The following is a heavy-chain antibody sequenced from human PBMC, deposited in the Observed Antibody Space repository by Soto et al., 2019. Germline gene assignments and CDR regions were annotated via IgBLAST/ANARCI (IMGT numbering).Heavy chain of an antibody. CDR2: ISSSSSTI. J-gene: IGHJ6*02. V-gene: IGHV3-48*02. D-gene: IGHD5-12*01. Sequence: GGSLRLSCAASGFTFSSYSMNWVRQAPGKGLEWVSYISSSSSTIYYADSVKGRFTISRDNAKNSLYLQMNGLRDEDTAVYYCARVSVATYYYYGMDVWGQGTTVTVSS. CDR3: ARVSVATYYYYGMDV. CDR1: GFTFSSYS.